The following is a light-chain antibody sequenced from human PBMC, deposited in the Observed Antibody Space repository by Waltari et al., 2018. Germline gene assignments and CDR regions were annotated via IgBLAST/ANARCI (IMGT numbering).Light chain of an antibody. CDR2: EVS. J-gene: IGLJ2*01. CDR1: SRDVGSYNL. V-gene: IGLV2-23*02. Sequence: QSALTQPASVSGSPGQSITISCPGTSRDVGSYNLVSWYQQHPGKAPKLMIYEVSKRPSGFSNRVSGSKSGNTASLTISGLQAEDEADYYCCSYAGSSTFVCGGGTKLTVL. CDR3: CSYAGSSTFV.